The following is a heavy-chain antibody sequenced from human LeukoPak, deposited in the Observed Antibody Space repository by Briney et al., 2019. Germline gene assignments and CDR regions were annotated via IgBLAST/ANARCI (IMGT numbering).Heavy chain of an antibody. Sequence: PSETLSLTCTASGGSISSSSYYWGWIRQPPGKGLEWIGSIYYSGSTYYNPSLKSRVTISVDTSKNQFSLKLSSVTAADTAVYYYARLEGSGWYVGKWFEPWGQGTLVTVSS. D-gene: IGHD6-19*01. CDR2: IYYSGST. CDR1: GGSISSSSYY. V-gene: IGHV4-39*01. CDR3: ARLEGSGWYVGKWFEP. J-gene: IGHJ5*02.